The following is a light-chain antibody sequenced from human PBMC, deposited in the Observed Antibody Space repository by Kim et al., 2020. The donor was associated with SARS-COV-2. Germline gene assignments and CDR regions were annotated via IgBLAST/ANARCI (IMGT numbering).Light chain of an antibody. CDR2: QDR. Sequence: VSPGQTASITCSGDQLEDKFTTWYQQKSGQSPILVIYQDRLRPSGISERFSGSTSGNTATLTISGIQATDEADYYCQAWHTSAVVFGGGTQLTV. CDR1: QLEDKF. J-gene: IGLJ3*02. CDR3: QAWHTSAVV. V-gene: IGLV3-1*01.